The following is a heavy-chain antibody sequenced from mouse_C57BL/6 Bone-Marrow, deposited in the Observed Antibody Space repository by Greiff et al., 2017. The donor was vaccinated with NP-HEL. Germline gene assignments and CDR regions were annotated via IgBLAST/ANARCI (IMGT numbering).Heavy chain of an antibody. CDR3: ARVGPTIVRGRYYAMEY. D-gene: IGHD2-5*01. CDR1: GFNIKNTY. V-gene: IGHV14-3*01. CDR2: IDPATGNT. Sequence: EVQVVESVAGLVRPGASVKLSCTASGFNIKNTYMHWVRQSPEQGLEWIGRIDPATGNTKYASKFQGQATITADTSTNTAYLQLSSLTSEDTAMYYCARVGPTIVRGRYYAMEYWGKGTTVTVSS. J-gene: IGHJ4*01.